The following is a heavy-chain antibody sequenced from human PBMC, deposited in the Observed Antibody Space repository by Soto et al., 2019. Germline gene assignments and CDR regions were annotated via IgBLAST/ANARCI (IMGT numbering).Heavy chain of an antibody. CDR1: GGSISSYY. CDR2: IYYSGST. Sequence: QVQLQESGPGLVKPSETLSLTCTVSGGSISSYYWSWIRQPPGKGLEWIGYIYYSGSTNYNPSLTSRVTISVDTSKNQFSLKLSSVTAADTAVYYCARYNDYGDAFDIWGQGTMVTVSS. CDR3: ARYNDYGDAFDI. V-gene: IGHV4-59*01. J-gene: IGHJ3*02. D-gene: IGHD4-17*01.